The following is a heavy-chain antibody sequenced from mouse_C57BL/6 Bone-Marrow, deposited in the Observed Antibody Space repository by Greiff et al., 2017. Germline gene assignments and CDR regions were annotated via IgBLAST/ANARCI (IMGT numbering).Heavy chain of an antibody. CDR3: ARDDVVSHFDY. J-gene: IGHJ2*01. Sequence: EVMLVESGGGLVKPGGSLELSCAASGFTFSSYAMSWVRQTPEKRLEWVATISDGGSYTYYPDNVKGRFTISRDNAKNNLYLQMSHLKSEDTAMYYCARDDVVSHFDYWGQGTTLTVSS. CDR2: ISDGGSYT. D-gene: IGHD1-1*01. V-gene: IGHV5-4*01. CDR1: GFTFSSYA.